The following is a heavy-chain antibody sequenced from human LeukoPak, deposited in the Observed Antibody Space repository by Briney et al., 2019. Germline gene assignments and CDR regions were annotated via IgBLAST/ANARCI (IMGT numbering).Heavy chain of an antibody. CDR3: AAVRYSGRNWDFDY. CDR2: INPSGGST. V-gene: IGHV1-46*01. D-gene: IGHD1-26*01. J-gene: IGHJ4*02. Sequence: ASVKVSCKASGDSFTSYYMHWVRQAPGQGLEWMGIINPSGGSTSYAQKFQGRVTITRDMSTSTAYMELSSLRSEDTAVYYCAAVRYSGRNWDFDYWGQGTLVTVSS. CDR1: GDSFTSYY.